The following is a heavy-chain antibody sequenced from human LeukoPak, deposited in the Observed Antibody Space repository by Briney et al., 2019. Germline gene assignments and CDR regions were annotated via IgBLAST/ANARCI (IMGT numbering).Heavy chain of an antibody. J-gene: IGHJ3*02. V-gene: IGHV3-23*01. D-gene: IGHD6-13*01. Sequence: GGSLRLSCAASGFTFSTYAMSWVRQAPGKGLEWVSAISDSGDGTYYADSVRGRFTISRDNSKSTLYLQMNSLRVEDTAVYYCAKDLRPAAAGTSYGAFDIWGQGTMVTVSS. CDR2: ISDSGDGT. CDR1: GFTFSTYA. CDR3: AKDLRPAAAGTSYGAFDI.